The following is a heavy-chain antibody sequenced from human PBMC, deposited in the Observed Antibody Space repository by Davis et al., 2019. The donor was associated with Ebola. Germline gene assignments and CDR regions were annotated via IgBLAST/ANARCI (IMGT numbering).Heavy chain of an antibody. CDR2: ISSSSSYI. Sequence: GESLKISCAASGFTFSSHAMNWVRQAPGKGLEWVSSISSSSSYIYYADSVKGRFTISRDNAKNSLYLQMNSLRDEDTAVYYCARGYSSSWYPIYFDYWGQGTLVTVSS. J-gene: IGHJ4*02. CDR3: ARGYSSSWYPIYFDY. V-gene: IGHV3-21*01. D-gene: IGHD6-13*01. CDR1: GFTFSSHA.